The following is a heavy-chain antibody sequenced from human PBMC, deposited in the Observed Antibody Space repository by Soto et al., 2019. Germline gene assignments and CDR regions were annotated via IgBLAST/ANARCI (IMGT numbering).Heavy chain of an antibody. CDR3: AREITQGGITMIVVVGDAFDT. J-gene: IGHJ3*02. D-gene: IGHD3-22*01. Sequence: PGGSLRLSXAASGFTFSSYEMNWVRQAPGKGLEWVSYISSSGSTIYYADSVKGRFTISRDNAKNSLYLQMNSLRAEDTAVYYCAREITQGGITMIVVVGDAFDTWGQGTMVTVSS. CDR2: ISSSGSTI. V-gene: IGHV3-48*03. CDR1: GFTFSSYE.